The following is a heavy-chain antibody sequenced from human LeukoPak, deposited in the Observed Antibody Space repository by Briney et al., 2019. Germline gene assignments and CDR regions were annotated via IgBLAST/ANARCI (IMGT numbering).Heavy chain of an antibody. CDR1: GFTFRDYW. V-gene: IGHV3-7*01. CDR2: IKYDGDEE. Sequence: GGSLRLSCAASGFTFRDYWMGWMRQAPGKGLEWVANIKYDGDEEYYVDTVKGRFIISRDNAKNSLYLQLNSLRVEDTAVYYCRSGGAAPGAFDNWGQGTLVTVSP. CDR3: RSGGAAPGAFDN. J-gene: IGHJ4*02. D-gene: IGHD6-13*01.